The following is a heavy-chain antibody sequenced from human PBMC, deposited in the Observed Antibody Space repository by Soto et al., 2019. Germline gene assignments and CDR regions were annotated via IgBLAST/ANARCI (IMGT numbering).Heavy chain of an antibody. V-gene: IGHV3-48*02. CDR2: ISSSSSTI. CDR3: ARDVYGYGDYYYYGMDV. CDR1: GFTFSSYS. J-gene: IGHJ6*02. D-gene: IGHD4-17*01. Sequence: EVQLVESGGGLVQPGGSLRLSCAASGFTFSSYSMNWVRQAPGKGLEWVSYISSSSSTIYYADSVKGRFTISRDNAKNSMYLQMNSLRDEDTAVYYCARDVYGYGDYYYYGMDVWGQGTTVTVSS.